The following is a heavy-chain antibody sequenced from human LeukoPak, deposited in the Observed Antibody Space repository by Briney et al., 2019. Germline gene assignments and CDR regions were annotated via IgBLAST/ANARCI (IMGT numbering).Heavy chain of an antibody. J-gene: IGHJ4*02. V-gene: IGHV3-7*01. CDR3: ARDSSGWYLVYYFDY. D-gene: IGHD6-19*01. Sequence: GGSLRLSCAASGFIFSTYGMRWVRQAPGKGLEWVANIKQDGSEKYYVDSVKGRFTISRDNAKNSLYLQMNSLRAEDTAVYYCARDSSGWYLVYYFDYWGQGTLVTVSS. CDR2: IKQDGSEK. CDR1: GFIFSTYG.